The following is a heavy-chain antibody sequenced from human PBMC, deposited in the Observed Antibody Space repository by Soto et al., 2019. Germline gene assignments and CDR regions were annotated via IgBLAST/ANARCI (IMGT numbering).Heavy chain of an antibody. CDR1: GFTLSSYW. CDR3: SRSLDY. V-gene: IGHV3-7*01. Sequence: SLRLSCAASGFTLSSYWMDWVRQAPGKGLEWVANISQDGSEKHYVDSVKGRFTISRDNAKNSLYLQMSSLTAEDSALYYCSRSLDYWGQGTLVTVSS. CDR2: ISQDGSEK. J-gene: IGHJ4*02.